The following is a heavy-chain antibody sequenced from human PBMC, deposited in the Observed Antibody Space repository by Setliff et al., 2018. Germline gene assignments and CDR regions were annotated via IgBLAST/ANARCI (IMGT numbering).Heavy chain of an antibody. CDR3: AQGDYFGSGAFYD. V-gene: IGHV4-61*09. Sequence: PSETLSLTCTVSGGSISSGSYYWSWIRQPAGKGLEWIGHIYTSGSTNYNPSLKSRVTMSVDRSNNQFSLKLDSVTAADTAVYYCAQGDYFGSGAFYDWGQGMLVTVSS. CDR1: GGSISSGSYY. J-gene: IGHJ4*02. D-gene: IGHD3-10*01. CDR2: IYTSGST.